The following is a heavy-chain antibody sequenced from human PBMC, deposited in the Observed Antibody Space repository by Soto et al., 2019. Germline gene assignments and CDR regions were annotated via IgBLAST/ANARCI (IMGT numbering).Heavy chain of an antibody. CDR2: IYYSGST. CDR3: ARRALWGGAHFDY. CDR1: GGSISSSSYY. J-gene: IGHJ4*02. V-gene: IGHV4-39*01. D-gene: IGHD3-16*01. Sequence: QLQLQESGPGLVKPSETLSLTCTVSGGSISSSSYYWGWIRQPPGKGLEWIGSIYYSGSTYYNPSLKSRVTISVDTSKNQFSLKLSSVTAADTAVYYCARRALWGGAHFDYWGQGTLVTVSS.